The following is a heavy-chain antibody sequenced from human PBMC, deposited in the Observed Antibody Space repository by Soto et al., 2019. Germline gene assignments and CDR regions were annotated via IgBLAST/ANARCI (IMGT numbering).Heavy chain of an antibody. CDR2: ISSSSSYI. CDR3: ARDWVGYCSSTSCYSEYYYGMDV. Sequence: EVQLVESGGGLVKPGGSLRLSCAASGFTFSSYSMNWVRQAPGKGLEWVSSISSSSSYIYYADSVKGRFTISRDNAKNSLYLQMNSLRAEDTAVYYCARDWVGYCSSTSCYSEYYYGMDVWGQGTTVTVSS. J-gene: IGHJ6*02. CDR1: GFTFSSYS. D-gene: IGHD2-2*01. V-gene: IGHV3-21*01.